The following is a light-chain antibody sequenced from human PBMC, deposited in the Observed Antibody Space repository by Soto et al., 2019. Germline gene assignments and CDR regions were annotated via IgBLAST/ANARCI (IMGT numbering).Light chain of an antibody. Sequence: EIVMTQSPATLTVSPGERATLSCRASPSVSSNLAWHKQKPGQAPRILMYEASTRATGIPARFSGSESGTDFTLNFSSRQPEDFATYYCQQANSFPITFGQGTRLEIK. CDR2: EAS. J-gene: IGKJ5*01. V-gene: IGKV3-15*01. CDR3: QQANSFPIT. CDR1: PSVSSN.